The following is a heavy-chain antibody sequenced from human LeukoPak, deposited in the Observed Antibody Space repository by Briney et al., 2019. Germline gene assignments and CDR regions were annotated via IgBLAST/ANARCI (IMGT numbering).Heavy chain of an antibody. Sequence: GGSLRLSCAASGFTFSSSGMNWVRQAPGKGLEWVSSISSSGSHIYYADSVKGRFTISRDNAKNSLYLQMNSQRAEDTAVYYCARGVGYFDWLLSYWGQGALVTVSS. V-gene: IGHV3-21*01. D-gene: IGHD3-9*01. J-gene: IGHJ4*02. CDR1: GFTFSSSG. CDR3: ARGVGYFDWLLSY. CDR2: ISSSGSHI.